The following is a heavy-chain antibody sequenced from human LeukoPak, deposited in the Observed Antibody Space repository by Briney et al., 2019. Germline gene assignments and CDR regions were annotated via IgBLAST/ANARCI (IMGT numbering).Heavy chain of an antibody. V-gene: IGHV3-66*01. D-gene: IGHD1-26*01. Sequence: PGGSLRLSCAASGFTVNSNYMSWVRQAPGKGLEWVSVVYSGDRTYYADSVKGRFTISRDDSTNTLYLLMNSLRAEDTAVYYCARVRIVGSTYDAFDIWGQGTMVIVSS. CDR2: VYSGDRT. CDR3: ARVRIVGSTYDAFDI. CDR1: GFTVNSNY. J-gene: IGHJ3*02.